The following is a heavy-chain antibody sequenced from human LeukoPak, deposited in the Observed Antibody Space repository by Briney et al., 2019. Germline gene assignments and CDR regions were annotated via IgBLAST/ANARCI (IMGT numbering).Heavy chain of an antibody. CDR3: ARDSGGSSGWFVY. J-gene: IGHJ5*01. CDR2: IWYDGSNK. D-gene: IGHD2-15*01. V-gene: IGHV3-33*08. CDR1: GFTFSSYA. Sequence: HPGGSLRLSCAASGFTFSSYAMHWVRQAPGKGLEWVAVIWYDGSNKYYADSVKGRFTISRDNSKNTLYLQMNSLRAEDTAVYYCARDSGGSSGWFVYWGQGTLVTVSS.